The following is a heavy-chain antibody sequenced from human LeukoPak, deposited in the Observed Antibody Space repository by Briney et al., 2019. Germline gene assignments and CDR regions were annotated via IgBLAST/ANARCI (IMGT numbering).Heavy chain of an antibody. CDR1: GFTFSSYG. CDR2: IWYDGSNK. D-gene: IGHD6-13*01. Sequence: PGGSLRLSCAASGFTFSSYGMHWVRQAPGKGLEWVAVIWYDGSNKYYADSVKGRFTISRDNSKNTLYLQMNSLRAEDTAVYYCSGSSSWYLSYFDYWGQGTLVTVSS. CDR3: SGSSSWYLSYFDY. J-gene: IGHJ4*02. V-gene: IGHV3-33*01.